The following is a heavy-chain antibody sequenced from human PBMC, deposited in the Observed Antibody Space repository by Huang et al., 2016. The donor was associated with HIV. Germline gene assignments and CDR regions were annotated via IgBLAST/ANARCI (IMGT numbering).Heavy chain of an antibody. CDR1: GGSFSVYQ. Sequence: QVRLEQWGAGLLKPSETTSLPCAVYGGSFSVYQWTWIRKSPGKGWEWIGEINLSGRATYNPSLKTRVTITGDMSKNKVSLKMNSLTVSDTAVYFCARGLRFCRGGDCFPTHFQHWSQG. D-gene: IGHD2-21*02. V-gene: IGHV4-34*02. J-gene: IGHJ1*01. CDR3: ARGLRFCRGGDCFPTHFQH. CDR2: INLSGRA.